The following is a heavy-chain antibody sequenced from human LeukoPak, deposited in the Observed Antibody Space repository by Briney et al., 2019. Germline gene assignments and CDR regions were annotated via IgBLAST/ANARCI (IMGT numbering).Heavy chain of an antibody. J-gene: IGHJ4*02. CDR2: IYYSGST. CDR3: AREVDDSSGYYDY. CDR1: GGSMSPYH. V-gene: IGHV4-59*01. Sequence: SETLSLTCTVSGGSMSPYHGGWIRQPPGKGLEWIGYIYYSGSTNYNPSLKSRVTISVDTSKNQFSLKLSSVTAADTAVYYCAREVDDSSGYYDYWGQGTLVTVSS. D-gene: IGHD3-22*01.